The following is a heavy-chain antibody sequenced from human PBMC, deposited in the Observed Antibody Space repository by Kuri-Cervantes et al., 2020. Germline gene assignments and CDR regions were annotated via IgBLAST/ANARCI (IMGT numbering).Heavy chain of an antibody. D-gene: IGHD5-24*01. CDR3: ARHERDDYNYLWFDP. J-gene: IGHJ5*02. CDR2: INRGGST. CDR1: GGSFSGYY. V-gene: IGHV4-34*01. Sequence: SETLSLTCAVYGGSFSGYYWSWIRQPPGKGLEWIGEINRGGSTNYNPSLKSRVTISVDTSKNQFSLKLSSVTAADTAVYYCARHERDDYNYLWFDPWGQGTLVTVSS.